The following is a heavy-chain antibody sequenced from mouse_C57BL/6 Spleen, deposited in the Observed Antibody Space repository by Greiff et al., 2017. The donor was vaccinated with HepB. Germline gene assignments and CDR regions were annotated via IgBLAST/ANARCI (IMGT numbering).Heavy chain of an antibody. V-gene: IGHV1-59*01. Sequence: QVQLQQPGAELVRPGTSVKLSCKASGYTFTSYWMHWVKQRPGQGLEWIGVIDPSDSYTNYNQKFKGKATLTVDTSSSTAYMQLSSLTSEDSAVYYCASRIYYYGSSYAMDYWGQGTSVTVSS. CDR2: IDPSDSYT. CDR1: GYTFTSYW. D-gene: IGHD1-1*01. CDR3: ASRIYYYGSSYAMDY. J-gene: IGHJ4*01.